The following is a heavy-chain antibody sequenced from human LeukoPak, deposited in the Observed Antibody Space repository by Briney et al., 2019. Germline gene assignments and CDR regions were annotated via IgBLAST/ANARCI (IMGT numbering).Heavy chain of an antibody. D-gene: IGHD5-24*01. CDR3: ARARRDGYNLAN. CDR2: MNPNSGNT. CDR1: GYTLTSYD. Sequence: ASVKVSCKASGYTLTSYDINWVRQATGQGLEWMGWMNPNSGNTGYAQKFQGRVTITRNTSISTAYMELSSLRSEDTAVYYCARARRDGYNLANWGQGTLVTVSS. J-gene: IGHJ4*02. V-gene: IGHV1-8*03.